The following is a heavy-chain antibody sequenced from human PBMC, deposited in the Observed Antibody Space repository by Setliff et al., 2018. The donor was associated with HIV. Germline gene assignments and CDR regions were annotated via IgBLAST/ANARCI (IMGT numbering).Heavy chain of an antibody. CDR2: IYYSGST. Sequence: PSGTLSLTCTVSGGSISSHFWSWIRQPPGKGLEWIGYIYYSGSTNYNPSLKSRVTISVDTSKNQFSLNLSSATAADTAVYYCARDPRWDWEFHRHFDYWGQGTRVTVSS. D-gene: IGHD3-10*01. CDR1: GGSISSHF. CDR3: ARDPRWDWEFHRHFDY. V-gene: IGHV4-59*11. J-gene: IGHJ4*02.